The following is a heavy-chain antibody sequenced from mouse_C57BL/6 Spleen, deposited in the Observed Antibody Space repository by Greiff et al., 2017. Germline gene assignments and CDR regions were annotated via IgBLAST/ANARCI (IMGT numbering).Heavy chain of an antibody. CDR2: INPSNGGT. CDR3: ARGGYYDHYFDY. Sequence: QVHVKQPGTELVKPGASVKLSCKASGYTFTSYWMHWVKQRPGQGLEWIGNINPSNGGTNYNEKFKSKATLTVDKSSSTAYMQLSSLTSEDSAVYYCARGGYYDHYFDYWGQGTTLTVSS. J-gene: IGHJ2*01. D-gene: IGHD2-4*01. CDR1: GYTFTSYW. V-gene: IGHV1-53*01.